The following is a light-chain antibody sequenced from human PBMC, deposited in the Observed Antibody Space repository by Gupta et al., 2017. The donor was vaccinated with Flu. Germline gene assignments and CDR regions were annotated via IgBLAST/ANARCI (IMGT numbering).Light chain of an antibody. CDR3: QGGETAADTWL. Sequence: QTDRSAGGGNKIGSENVDWYQQKPGQAPVLVLYDDEGRNSGIPERFSGSNSGNTATVTIRSVEAGDVADYYCQGGETAADTWLFGVGTKLTVV. CDR1: KIGSEN. J-gene: IGLJ3*02. V-gene: IGLV3-21*02. CDR2: DDE.